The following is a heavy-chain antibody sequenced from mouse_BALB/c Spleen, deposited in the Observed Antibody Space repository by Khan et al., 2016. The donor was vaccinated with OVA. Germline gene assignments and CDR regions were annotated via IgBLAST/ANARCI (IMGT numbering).Heavy chain of an antibody. CDR3: ARGYDFCAS. Sequence: EVQLQQSGPDLVKPGASVKMSCKASGYSFTLYYMSWVKQSHGKSLEWIGRVNPNTDNINYNQEFKGKAILTVDKSSNTAYMELRSLTSEDSAVYFCARGYDFCASWGQGTLVTVSA. CDR2: VNPNTDNI. J-gene: IGHJ3*01. D-gene: IGHD2-14*01. V-gene: IGHV1-26*01. CDR1: GYSFTLYY.